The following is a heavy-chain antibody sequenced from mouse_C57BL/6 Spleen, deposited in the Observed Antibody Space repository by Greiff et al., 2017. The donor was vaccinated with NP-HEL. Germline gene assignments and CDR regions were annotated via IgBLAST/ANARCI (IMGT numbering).Heavy chain of an antibody. CDR1: GYTFTSYW. Sequence: VQLQQPGAELVRPGTSVKLSCKASGYTFTSYWMHWVKQRPGQGLEWIGVIDPSDSYTNYNQKFKGKATLTVDTSSSTAYMQLSSLTSEDSAVYYCARVYYDYDDAMDYWGQGTSVTVSS. V-gene: IGHV1-59*01. CDR3: ARVYYDYDDAMDY. J-gene: IGHJ4*01. D-gene: IGHD2-4*01. CDR2: IDPSDSYT.